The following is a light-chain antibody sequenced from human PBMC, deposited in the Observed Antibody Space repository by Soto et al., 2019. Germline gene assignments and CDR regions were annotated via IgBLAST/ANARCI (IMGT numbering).Light chain of an antibody. V-gene: IGLV1-40*01. CDR3: HSYDSRLSGSV. Sequence: QSVLTQPPSVSGAPGQRVTISCTGSSSNIGAGYDVHWYQQLPGTVPKLLIYGNSNRPSGVPDRFSGSKSGTSASLAITGLQAADEADYYCHSYDSRLSGSVFGGGTKLTVL. CDR1: SSNIGAGYD. CDR2: GNS. J-gene: IGLJ3*02.